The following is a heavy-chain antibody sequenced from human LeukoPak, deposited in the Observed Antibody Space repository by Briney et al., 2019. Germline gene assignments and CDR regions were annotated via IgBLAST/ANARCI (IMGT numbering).Heavy chain of an antibody. CDR3: ARDGEYCSSTSCYTNWFDP. CDR2: IYYSGST. D-gene: IGHD2-2*02. CDR1: GGSISSGGYY. Sequence: SETLSLTCTVSGGSISSGGYYWSWIRQHPGKGLEWNGYIYYSGSTYYNPSLKSRVTISVDTSKNQFSLKLSSVTAADTAVYYCARDGEYCSSTSCYTNWFDPWGQGTLVTVSS. J-gene: IGHJ5*02. V-gene: IGHV4-31*03.